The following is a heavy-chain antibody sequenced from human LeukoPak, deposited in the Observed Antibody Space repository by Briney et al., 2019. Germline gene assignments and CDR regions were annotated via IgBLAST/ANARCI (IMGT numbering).Heavy chain of an antibody. CDR2: LSGSGGST. CDR3: AKGLERESRLDS. V-gene: IGHV3-23*01. D-gene: IGHD1-1*01. J-gene: IGHJ4*02. CDR1: GFTFSSYA. Sequence: GGPLRLSCAASGFTFSSYAMSWVRQAPGKGLEWVAALSGSGGSTYYADSEKGRFTISRDNSKNTLYLQMNSLRAEDAALYYCAKGLERESRLDSWGQGTLVTVSS.